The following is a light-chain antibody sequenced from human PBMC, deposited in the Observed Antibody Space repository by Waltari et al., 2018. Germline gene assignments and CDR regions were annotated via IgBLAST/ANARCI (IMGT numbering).Light chain of an antibody. V-gene: IGKV3-20*01. Sequence: EIVLTQSPGTLSLSPGESATLSCRASEIIRSNYLAWYQHTPGQAPRPLIYAASNRATGIPDRFSGGGSGTDFTLTIGGLEPEDFAVFYCQQYARSPWTFGQGTKVEVK. CDR1: EIIRSNY. CDR3: QQYARSPWT. CDR2: AAS. J-gene: IGKJ1*01.